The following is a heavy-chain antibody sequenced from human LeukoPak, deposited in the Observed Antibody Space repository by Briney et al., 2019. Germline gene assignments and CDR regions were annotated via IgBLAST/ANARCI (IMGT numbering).Heavy chain of an antibody. CDR1: GGSFSGYY. V-gene: IGHV4-34*01. CDR3: ARVRRLFWSGYYNY. J-gene: IGHJ4*02. Sequence: SETLSLTCAVYGGSFSGYYWSWIRQPPGKGLEWIGEINHSGGTNYNPSLKSRVTISVDTSKNQFSLKLSSVTAADTAVYYCARVRRLFWSGYYNYWGQGTLVTVSS. CDR2: INHSGGT. D-gene: IGHD3-3*01.